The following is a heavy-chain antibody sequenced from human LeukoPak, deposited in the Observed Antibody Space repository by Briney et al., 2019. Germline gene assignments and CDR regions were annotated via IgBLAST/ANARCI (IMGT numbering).Heavy chain of an antibody. J-gene: IGHJ4*02. V-gene: IGHV3-21*04. D-gene: IGHD6-19*01. Sequence: GGSLRLSCAASGLTFSSYSMNWDRQAPGKGLEWVSSISSSSNYTYYADSVKGRFTISRDNSKNTLYLQMNSLRAEDTAVYYCPKATWYSSGWVDYWGRGTLVTVSS. CDR2: ISSSSNYT. CDR3: PKATWYSSGWVDY. CDR1: GLTFSSYS.